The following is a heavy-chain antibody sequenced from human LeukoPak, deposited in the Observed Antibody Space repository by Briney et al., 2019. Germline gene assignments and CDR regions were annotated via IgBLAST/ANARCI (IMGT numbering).Heavy chain of an antibody. D-gene: IGHD1-26*01. V-gene: IGHV3-66*01. Sequence: GGSLRPSCAASGVIVSNNYMSWARQAPGKGLEWVSIISSRGTTYYADSVKGRFTISRDNSQNTLYLQMNSLRAEDTAVYYCATRGRSGYYYGMDVWGQGTTVTVSS. J-gene: IGHJ6*02. CDR1: GVIVSNNY. CDR3: ATRGRSGYYYGMDV. CDR2: ISSRGTT.